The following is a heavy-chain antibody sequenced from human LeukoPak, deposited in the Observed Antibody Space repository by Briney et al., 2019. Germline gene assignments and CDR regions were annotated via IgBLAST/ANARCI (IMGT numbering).Heavy chain of an antibody. J-gene: IGHJ4*02. V-gene: IGHV3-15*01. D-gene: IGHD6-19*01. CDR1: GFTFSNAW. Sequence: GESLRLSCAASGFTFSNAWMSWVRQAPGKGLEWVGRIKSEINGGTTDYAAPVKGRFTISRDDSKDTLYLQMNSLKTEDTAVYFCTTEQWLVRYFDYWGQGTLVSVSS. CDR2: IKSEINGGTT. CDR3: TTEQWLVRYFDY.